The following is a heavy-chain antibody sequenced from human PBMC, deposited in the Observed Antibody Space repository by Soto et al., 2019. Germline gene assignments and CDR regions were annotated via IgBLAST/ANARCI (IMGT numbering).Heavy chain of an antibody. J-gene: IGHJ5*02. CDR1: GGSISSGDYY. CDR2: IYYSGST. D-gene: IGHD5-12*01. Sequence: SETLSLTCTVSGGSISSGDYYWSWIRQPPGKGLEWIGYIYYSGSTYYNPSLKSRVTISVDTSKNQFSLKLSSVTAADTAVYYCARDVGYPETDNWFDPWGQGTLVTVSS. V-gene: IGHV4-30-4*01. CDR3: ARDVGYPETDNWFDP.